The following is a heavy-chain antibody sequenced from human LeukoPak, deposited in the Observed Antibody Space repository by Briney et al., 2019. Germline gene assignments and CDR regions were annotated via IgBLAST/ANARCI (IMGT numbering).Heavy chain of an antibody. D-gene: IGHD3-9*01. Sequence: ASVKVSCKASGYTFTGYYMSWVRQAPGQGLEWMGWINPNSGGTNYAQKFQGRVTMTRDTSTSTAYMELSRLRSDDTVVYYCARDLARYPSYWGQGTLVTVSS. CDR1: GYTFTGYY. J-gene: IGHJ4*02. V-gene: IGHV1-2*02. CDR2: INPNSGGT. CDR3: ARDLARYPSY.